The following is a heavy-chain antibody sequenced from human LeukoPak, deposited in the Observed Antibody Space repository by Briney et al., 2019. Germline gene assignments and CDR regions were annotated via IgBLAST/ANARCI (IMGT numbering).Heavy chain of an antibody. V-gene: IGHV1-18*01. Sequence: ASVKVSCKASGYTFTSYGISWVRQAPGQGLEWMGWISAYNGNTNYAQKLQGRVTMTTDTSTSTAYMELRSLRSDDTAVYYCARDVASYRRHDALDMRGQGTVVTVSS. J-gene: IGHJ3*02. CDR3: ARDVASYRRHDALDM. D-gene: IGHD1-26*01. CDR1: GYTFTSYG. CDR2: ISAYNGNT.